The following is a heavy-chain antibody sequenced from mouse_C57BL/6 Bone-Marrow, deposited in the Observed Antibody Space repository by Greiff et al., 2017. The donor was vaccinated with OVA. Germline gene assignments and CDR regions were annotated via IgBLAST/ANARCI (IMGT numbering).Heavy chain of an antibody. CDR3: ARPFITTVVADY. J-gene: IGHJ2*01. CDR1: GFTFSDYG. Sequence: EVQVVESGGGLVKPGGSLKLSCAASGFTFSDYGMHWVRQAPEKGLEWVAYISSGSSTIYYADTVKGRFTISRDNAKNTLFLQMTSLRSENTAMYYCARPFITTVVADYWGQGTTLTVSS. D-gene: IGHD1-1*01. V-gene: IGHV5-17*01. CDR2: ISSGSSTI.